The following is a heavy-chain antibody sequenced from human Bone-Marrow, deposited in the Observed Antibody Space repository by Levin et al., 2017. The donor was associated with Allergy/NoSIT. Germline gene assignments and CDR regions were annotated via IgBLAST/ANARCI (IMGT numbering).Heavy chain of an antibody. CDR3: ARDLYRQSRRPGSDHYGMDV. J-gene: IGHJ6*02. CDR2: INSDGSST. D-gene: IGHD2-15*01. Sequence: GESLKISCAASGFTFSSYWMHWVRQAPGKGLVWVSRINSDGSSTSYADSVKGRFTISRDNAKNTLYLQMNSLRAEDTAVYYCARDLYRQSRRPGSDHYGMDVWGQGTTVTVSS. CDR1: GFTFSSYW. V-gene: IGHV3-74*01.